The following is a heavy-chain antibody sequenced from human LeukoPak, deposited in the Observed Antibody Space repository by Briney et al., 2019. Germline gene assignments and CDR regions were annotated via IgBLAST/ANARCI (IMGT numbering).Heavy chain of an antibody. J-gene: IGHJ4*02. V-gene: IGHV3-23*01. CDR2: ISGSGGST. CDR1: GFTFSSYA. D-gene: IGHD2-15*01. Sequence: PGRSLRLSCAASGFTFSSYAMSCVRQAPGTGLEWVSAISGSGGSTSYADSVKGRFTISRDNSKNTLYLEMNSLRAEDSAVYYCAKTSGGSKYYFDYWGQGTLVTVSS. CDR3: AKTSGGSKYYFDY.